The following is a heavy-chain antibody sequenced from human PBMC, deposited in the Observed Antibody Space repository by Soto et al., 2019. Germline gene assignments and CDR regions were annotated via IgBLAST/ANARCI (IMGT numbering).Heavy chain of an antibody. CDR1: GASISSNRYY. CDR3: ARHVFKGIPYHFDY. D-gene: IGHD2-21*01. V-gene: IGHV4-39*01. CDR2: IYYSGSP. J-gene: IGHJ4*02. Sequence: QLQLQESGPGLVKPSETLSLTCTVSGASISSNRYYWGWVRQPPGKELEWIGSIYYSGSPYYNPSLESRVTISVDTSKSHFSLKLSSVTAADTAVYYCARHVFKGIPYHFDYWGRGTLVSVSS.